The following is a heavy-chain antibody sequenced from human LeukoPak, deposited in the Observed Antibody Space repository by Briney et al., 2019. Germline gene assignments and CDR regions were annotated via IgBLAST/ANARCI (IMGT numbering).Heavy chain of an antibody. Sequence: GGSLRLSCAASGFTFSSYGMSWVRQAPGKGLEWVAFIRYDGSNKYYADSVKGRFTISRDNSKNTLYLQMNSLRAEDTAVYYGAKSLYYYDSSGSPRFDSWGQGTLVTVSS. CDR2: IRYDGSNK. CDR3: AKSLYYYDSSGSPRFDS. D-gene: IGHD3-22*01. CDR1: GFTFSSYG. V-gene: IGHV3-30*02. J-gene: IGHJ4*02.